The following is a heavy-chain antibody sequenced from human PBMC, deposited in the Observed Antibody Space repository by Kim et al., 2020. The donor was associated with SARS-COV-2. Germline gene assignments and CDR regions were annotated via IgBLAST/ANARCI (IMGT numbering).Heavy chain of an antibody. CDR3: ASFYDYYDSSGFYYNAAFDI. D-gene: IGHD3-22*01. CDR2: IYPGDSDT. V-gene: IGHV5-51*01. J-gene: IGHJ3*02. CDR1: GYTFVNYW. Sequence: GESLKISCKSFGYTFVNYWIGWVRQMPGKGLEWVGIIYPGDSDTRYSPSFQGQLTISADKSISTAYLQWSSVKASDTAMYYCASFYDYYDSSGFYYNAAFDIWGQGTMVTVSS.